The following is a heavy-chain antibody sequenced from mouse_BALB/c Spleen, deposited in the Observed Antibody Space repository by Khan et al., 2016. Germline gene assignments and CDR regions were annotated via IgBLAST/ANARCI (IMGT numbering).Heavy chain of an antibody. J-gene: IGHJ3*01. V-gene: IGHV3-8*02. CDR3: ARSNRNDAWFAF. D-gene: IGHD2-14*01. CDR2: ISYSGST. Sequence: EVQLQESGPSLVKPSQTLSLTCSVTGDSITSGYWNWIRKFPGNKLEYMGYISYSGSTYYNPSLKRRISITRDTSKNQYYLQLKSVTTEDTATYYCARSNRNDAWFAFWGQGTLVTVSA. CDR1: GDSITSGY.